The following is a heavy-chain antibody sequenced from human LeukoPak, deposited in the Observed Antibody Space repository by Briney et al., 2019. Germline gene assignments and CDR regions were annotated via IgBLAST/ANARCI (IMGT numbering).Heavy chain of an antibody. J-gene: IGHJ4*02. Sequence: PGGSLRLSCAASGFTFSSYGMHWVCQAPDKGLEWVAVIWYDGSNKYYADSVKGRFTISRDNAKNSLYLQMNSLRDEDTAVYYCARDSSYGFDYWGQGTLVTVSS. CDR3: ARDSSYGFDY. CDR1: GFTFSSYG. CDR2: IWYDGSNK. V-gene: IGHV3-33*01. D-gene: IGHD5-18*01.